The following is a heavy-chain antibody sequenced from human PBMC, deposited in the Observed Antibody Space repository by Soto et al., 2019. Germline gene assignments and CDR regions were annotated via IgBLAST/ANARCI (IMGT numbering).Heavy chain of an antibody. D-gene: IGHD3-3*01. CDR2: IIPIFGTA. CDR3: ARYAKYYAESGPPYWFDP. Sequence: QVQLVQSGAEVKKPGSSVKVACKASGGTFSSYAISRVRQAPGQGIEWMGGIIPIFGTATYEQKFQGSVKITSDESTSKAYRELSSLRAEDTAVYYCARYAKYYAESGPPYWFDPWGQGTLVTVSS. CDR1: GGTFSSYA. J-gene: IGHJ5*02. V-gene: IGHV1-69*01.